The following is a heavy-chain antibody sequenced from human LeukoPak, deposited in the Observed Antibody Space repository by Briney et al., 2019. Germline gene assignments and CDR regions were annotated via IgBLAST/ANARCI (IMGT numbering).Heavy chain of an antibody. CDR1: GYTFTNHG. CDR3: ARDVYYYDSSPYYYFDF. CDR2: ISAYNGNT. V-gene: IGHV1-18*01. D-gene: IGHD3-22*01. Sequence: ASVKVSCKASGYTFTNHGISWVRQAPGQGLEWMGWISAYNGNTNYAQKPQGRVTMTTDTTTSTAYMDLRSLRSDDTAVYYCARDVYYYDSSPYYYFDFWGQGTLVAVSS. J-gene: IGHJ4*02.